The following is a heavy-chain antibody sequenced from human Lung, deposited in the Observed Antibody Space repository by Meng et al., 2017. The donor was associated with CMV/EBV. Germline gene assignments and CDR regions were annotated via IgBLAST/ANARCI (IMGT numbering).Heavy chain of an antibody. V-gene: IGHV3-30-3*01. CDR3: AHGGSDC. CDR2: ISYDGSNK. J-gene: IGHJ4*02. CDR1: GFTFSSYA. Sequence: QVQLLGSGGGWVHPGRSLRLSCAASGFTFSSYAMHWVRLAPGKGLEWVAVISYDGSNKYYADSVKGRFTISRDNSKNTLYLQMNSLRAEDTAVYYCAHGGSDCWGQGTLVTVSS. D-gene: IGHD2-15*01.